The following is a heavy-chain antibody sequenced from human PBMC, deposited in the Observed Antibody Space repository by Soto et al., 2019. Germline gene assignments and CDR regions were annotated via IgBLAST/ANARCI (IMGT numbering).Heavy chain of an antibody. V-gene: IGHV3-23*01. CDR3: AKGAWYYDILTGYGYFDY. Sequence: EVQLLESGGGLVQPGGSLRLSCAAYGFTFSSYAMSWVRQAPGKGLEWISGISGSGVSTYYADSVKGRFTISRDNSKNTLYLQMSSLRAEDTAVYYCAKGAWYYDILTGYGYFDYWGQGTLVTVSS. CDR1: GFTFSSYA. J-gene: IGHJ4*02. D-gene: IGHD3-9*01. CDR2: ISGSGVST.